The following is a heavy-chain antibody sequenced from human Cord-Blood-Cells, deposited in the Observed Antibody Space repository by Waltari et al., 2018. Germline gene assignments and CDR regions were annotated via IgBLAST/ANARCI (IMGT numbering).Heavy chain of an antibody. V-gene: IGHV4-34*01. Sequence: QVQLQQWGAGLLKPSETLSLTCAADGGSSSGYYCSWIRQPPGKGLEWIGEINHSGSTNYNPSLKSRVTISVDTSKNQFSLKLSSVTAADTAVYYCARGRTGSQLDYWGQGTLVTVSS. CDR3: ARGRTGSQLDY. CDR1: GGSSSGYY. CDR2: INHSGST. J-gene: IGHJ4*02. D-gene: IGHD1-26*01.